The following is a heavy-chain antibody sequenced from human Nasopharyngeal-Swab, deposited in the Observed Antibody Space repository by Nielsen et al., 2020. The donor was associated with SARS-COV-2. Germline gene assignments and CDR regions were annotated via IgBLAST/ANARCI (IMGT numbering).Heavy chain of an antibody. CDR1: GGTFGNSG. D-gene: IGHD4-17*01. CDR2: IIPVFGTP. Sequence: SVKVSCKSSGGTFGNSGFSWVRQAPGQGLEWMGGIIPVFGTPLYAQKFQGRVTISADESTTTTYMELSSLRSQDTAVYYCAKVRTNYGMGLNGALDPWGQGTLVTVSS. J-gene: IGHJ5*02. CDR3: AKVRTNYGMGLNGALDP. V-gene: IGHV1-69*13.